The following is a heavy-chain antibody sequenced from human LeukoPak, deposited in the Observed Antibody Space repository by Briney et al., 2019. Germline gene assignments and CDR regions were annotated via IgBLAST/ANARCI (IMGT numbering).Heavy chain of an antibody. CDR2: INDDGSIR. V-gene: IGHV3-74*01. CDR1: GFTVSTYW. Sequence: GGSLRLSCAASGFTVSTYWIHWVRQVPGKGLEWVSRINDDGSIRNIADPVKGRFTISRDNAKNSLDLQMNSLRAEDTAVYFCARRDYYFDYWGQGILVTVSS. CDR3: ARRDYYFDY. J-gene: IGHJ4*02.